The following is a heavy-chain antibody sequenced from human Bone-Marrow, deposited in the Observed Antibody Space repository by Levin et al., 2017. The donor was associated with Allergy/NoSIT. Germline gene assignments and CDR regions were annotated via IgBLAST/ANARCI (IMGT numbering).Heavy chain of an antibody. J-gene: IGHJ4*02. CDR1: GFSFPSYW. Sequence: GGSLRLSCAASGFSFPSYWMSWVRQAPGKGLEWVANINKDGSDKFYLDSVKGRFTISRDNAKNSLYLQMNTLTIEDTAIYYCARVFTTNSWLGDSWGQGTLVTVSS. CDR2: INKDGSDK. D-gene: IGHD3-22*01. CDR3: ARVFTTNSWLGDS. V-gene: IGHV3-7*01.